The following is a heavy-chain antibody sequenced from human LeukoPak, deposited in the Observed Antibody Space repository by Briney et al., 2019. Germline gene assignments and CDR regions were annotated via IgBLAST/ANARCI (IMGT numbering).Heavy chain of an antibody. CDR3: AKDIVVVPAGLYYYYGMDV. J-gene: IGHJ6*02. V-gene: IGHV3-23*01. CDR2: ISGSGGST. CDR1: GFTFSSYA. D-gene: IGHD2-2*01. Sequence: PGGSLRLSCAASGFTFSSYAMSWFRQAPGKGREGVSAISGSGGSTYYADSVKGRFTISRDNSKNTLYLQMNSLRAEDTAVYYCAKDIVVVPAGLYYYYGMDVWGQGTTVTVSS.